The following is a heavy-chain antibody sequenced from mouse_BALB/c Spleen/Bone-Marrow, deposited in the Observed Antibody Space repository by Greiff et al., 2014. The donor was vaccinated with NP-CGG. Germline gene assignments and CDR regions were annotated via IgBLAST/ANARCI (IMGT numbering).Heavy chain of an antibody. V-gene: IGHV2-9*02. D-gene: IGHD2-4*01. J-gene: IGHJ2*01. CDR2: IWAGGST. CDR3: ARAHYDYVLFDC. CDR1: GFSLTSYG. Sequence: VQLQQPGPGLVAPSQSLSITCTVSGFSLTSYGVHWVRQPPGKGLEWLGVIWAGGSTNYNSALMSRLSISKDNSKSQVFLKMISLQTDDTAMYYCARAHYDYVLFDCPGQGPTLSVSS.